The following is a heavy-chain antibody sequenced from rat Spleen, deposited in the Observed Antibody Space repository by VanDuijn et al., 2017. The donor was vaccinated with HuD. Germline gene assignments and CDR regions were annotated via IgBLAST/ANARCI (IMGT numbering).Heavy chain of an antibody. J-gene: IGHJ2*01. V-gene: IGHV2-63*01. CDR3: TRSAYNNYGYFDY. CDR1: GFSLTSFS. Sequence: QVQLKESGPNLVQPSETLSLTCTVSGFSLTSFSVSWVRQPSGKGPEWMGRMWYDGDTAYNSALKSRLSVSRDTSKSQVFLKMNSLQTDDTAIYFCTRSAYNNYGYFDYWGQGVMVTVSS. CDR2: MWYDGDT. D-gene: IGHD1-10*01.